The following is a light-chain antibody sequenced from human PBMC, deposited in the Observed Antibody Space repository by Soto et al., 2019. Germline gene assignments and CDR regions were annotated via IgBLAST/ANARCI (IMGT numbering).Light chain of an antibody. CDR2: AAS. V-gene: IGKV1-17*03. CDR1: QGISNS. Sequence: DIQMTQSPSAMSASVGDRVTITCRASQGISNSLAWFQQKPGTVPKRLIYAASTLDSGVPSRFSGSGSGTEFTPTISTLQPEDFATYYCLQHNTYPLTFGGGTNVEIK. J-gene: IGKJ4*01. CDR3: LQHNTYPLT.